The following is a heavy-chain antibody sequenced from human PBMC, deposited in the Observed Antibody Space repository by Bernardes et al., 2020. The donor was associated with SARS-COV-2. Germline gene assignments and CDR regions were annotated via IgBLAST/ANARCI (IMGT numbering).Heavy chain of an antibody. D-gene: IGHD3-10*01. V-gene: IGHV4-59*01. Sequence: SETLSLTCTVSGGSISSYYWSWIRQPPGKGLEWIGYIYYSGSTNYNPSLKSRVTISVDTSKNQFSLKLSSVTAADTAVYYCARDHGWFRAPYYFDYWGQGTLVTVSS. CDR1: GGSISSYY. J-gene: IGHJ4*02. CDR3: ARDHGWFRAPYYFDY. CDR2: IYYSGST.